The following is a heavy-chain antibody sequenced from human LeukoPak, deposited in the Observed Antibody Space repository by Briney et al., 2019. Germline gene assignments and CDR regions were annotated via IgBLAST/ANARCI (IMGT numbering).Heavy chain of an antibody. CDR3: ARANHNDY. Sequence: ASVKVSCKASGYTFTDYYMHWVRQAPGQGLERMGWINPNSGATNYAQKFQGRVTVTRDTSIRTAYMELSSLRSDDTAVYYCARANHNDYWGQGTLVTVSS. CDR1: GYTFTDYY. J-gene: IGHJ4*02. V-gene: IGHV1-2*02. D-gene: IGHD1-14*01. CDR2: INPNSGAT.